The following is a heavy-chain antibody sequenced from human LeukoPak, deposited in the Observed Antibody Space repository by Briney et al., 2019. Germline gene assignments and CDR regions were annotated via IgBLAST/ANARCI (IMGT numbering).Heavy chain of an antibody. CDR2: INPNSGGT. V-gene: IGHV1-2*02. J-gene: IGHJ4*02. D-gene: IGHD3-3*01. Sequence: GASVKVSCKASGYTFTGYYMHWVRQAPGQGLEWMGWINPNSGGTNYAQKFQGRVTMTRDTSISTAYMELSRLRSDDTAVYYCARDYYDFWSGYYGAGYWGQGTLVTVSS. CDR1: GYTFTGYY. CDR3: ARDYYDFWSGYYGAGY.